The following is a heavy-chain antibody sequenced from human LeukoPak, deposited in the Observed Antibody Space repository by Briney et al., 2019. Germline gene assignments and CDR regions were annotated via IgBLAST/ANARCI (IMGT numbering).Heavy chain of an antibody. D-gene: IGHD6-19*01. Sequence: EASVKVSCKASGFTFTSSAMQWVRQACGQRLEWIGWIVVGSGNTNYAQKFQERVTITRDMSTSTAYMELSSLRSEDTAVYYCAAVCSSGWYIACPDYWGQGTLVTVSS. CDR1: GFTFTSSA. V-gene: IGHV1-58*02. CDR2: IVVGSGNT. J-gene: IGHJ4*02. CDR3: AAVCSSGWYIACPDY.